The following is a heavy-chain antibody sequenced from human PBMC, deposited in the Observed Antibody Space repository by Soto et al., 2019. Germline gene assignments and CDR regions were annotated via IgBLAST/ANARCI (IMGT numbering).Heavy chain of an antibody. J-gene: IGHJ4*02. Sequence: QVQLRESGPGLVKPSGTLSLTCAVSGDSISSDHWWGWVRQPPGKGLVWIGEIYHSGSVNYNPSRKSRVTISVDKSKNQFSLILTSVTAADTAVYYCASHGYYSLEYWGQGTLVTVSS. CDR1: GDSISSDHW. CDR3: ASHGYYSLEY. CDR2: IYHSGSV. D-gene: IGHD1-26*01. V-gene: IGHV4-4*02.